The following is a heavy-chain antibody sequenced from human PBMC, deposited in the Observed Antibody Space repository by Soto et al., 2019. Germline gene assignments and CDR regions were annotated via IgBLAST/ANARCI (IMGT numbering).Heavy chain of an antibody. CDR1: GGTFSSYA. Sequence: SVKVSCKASGGTFSSYAISWVRQAPGQGLEWMGGIIPIFGTANYAQKFQGRVTITADESTSTAYMGLSSLRSEDTAVYYCAMVEMATIYGFDYWGQGTLVTVSS. D-gene: IGHD5-12*01. CDR2: IIPIFGTA. CDR3: AMVEMATIYGFDY. J-gene: IGHJ4*02. V-gene: IGHV1-69*13.